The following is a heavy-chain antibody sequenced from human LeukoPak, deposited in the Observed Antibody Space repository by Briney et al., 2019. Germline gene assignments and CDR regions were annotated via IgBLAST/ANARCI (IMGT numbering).Heavy chain of an antibody. CDR1: GYTFTSCY. CDR2: INPSEGFT. CDR3: ARRAFDWLVDGYSYGMDV. D-gene: IGHD3-9*01. J-gene: IGHJ6*02. V-gene: IGHV1-46*01. Sequence: ASVKVSCKTSGYTFTSCYMHWVRQAPGQGLEWMGIINPSEGFTTYAQNFQGRVNMTRDTSTSTVYMELRSLRSDDTAVYYCARRAFDWLVDGYSYGMDVWGQGTTVTVSS.